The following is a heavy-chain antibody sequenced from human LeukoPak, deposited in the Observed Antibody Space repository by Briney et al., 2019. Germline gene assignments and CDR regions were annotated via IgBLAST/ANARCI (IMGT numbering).Heavy chain of an antibody. J-gene: IGHJ6*02. D-gene: IGHD2-21*01. V-gene: IGHV1-69*13. CDR3: ARDDWKWTDPWAYYYYGMDV. CDR1: GGTFSSYA. CDR2: IIPIFGTA. Sequence: GASVKVSCKASGGTFSSYAISWVRQAPGQGLEWMGGIIPIFGTANYAQKFQGRVTITADESTSTAYMELSSLRSEDTAVYYCARDDWKWTDPWAYYYYGMDVWGQGTTVTVSS.